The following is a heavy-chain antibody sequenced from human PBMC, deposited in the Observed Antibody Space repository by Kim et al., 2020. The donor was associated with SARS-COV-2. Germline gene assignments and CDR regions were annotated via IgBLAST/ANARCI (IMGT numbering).Heavy chain of an antibody. D-gene: IGHD2-2*01. J-gene: IGHJ4*02. CDR3: TTERPRGTSPFGY. V-gene: IGHV3-15*01. Sequence: AAPGKDRFTISRNDSKNPLYLQMNSLKTEETAVYYCTTERPRGTSPFGYWGQGTLVTVSS.